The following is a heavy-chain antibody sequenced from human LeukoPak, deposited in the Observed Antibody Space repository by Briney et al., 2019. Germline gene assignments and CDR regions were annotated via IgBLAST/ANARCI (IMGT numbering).Heavy chain of an antibody. CDR3: ARGRDSGSRTYCFDY. J-gene: IGHJ4*02. Sequence: ASVKVSCKASGYTFTDYYLHWVRQAPGQGLEWLAWISPKSGGTNYAQKFQGRVTLTRDTSITTAHMELSRLKSDDTAVYYCARGRDSGSRTYCFDYWGQGTLVTVSS. CDR1: GYTFTDYY. V-gene: IGHV1-2*02. CDR2: ISPKSGGT. D-gene: IGHD1-26*01.